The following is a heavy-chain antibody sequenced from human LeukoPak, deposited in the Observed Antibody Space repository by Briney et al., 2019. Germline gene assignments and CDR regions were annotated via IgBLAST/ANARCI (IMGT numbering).Heavy chain of an antibody. V-gene: IGHV1-18*04. J-gene: IGHJ4*02. CDR3: VEPSYGP. Sequence: VASVKVSCKASGYTFTGYYMHWVRQAPGQGLEWMGWISAYNGNANYAQKLQGRVTMTTDTSTSTAYMELRSLRSDDTAVYYCVEPSYGPWGQGTLVTVSS. D-gene: IGHD3-10*01. CDR1: GYTFTGYY. CDR2: ISAYNGNA.